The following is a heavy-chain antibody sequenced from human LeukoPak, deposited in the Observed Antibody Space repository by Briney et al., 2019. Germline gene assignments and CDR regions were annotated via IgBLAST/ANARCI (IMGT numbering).Heavy chain of an antibody. J-gene: IGHJ6*03. CDR1: GGTFSSYA. V-gene: IGHV1-69*05. D-gene: IGHD2-2*01. Sequence: GASVKVSCKASGGTFSSYAISWVRQGPGQGPEWMGGVIPIFCTANYAQKFQGRVTITTDESTSTAYMELSSLRSEDTAVYYCAREGREVVPAVVGYYYCYYMDVWGKGTTVTVSS. CDR2: VIPIFCTA. CDR3: AREGREVVPAVVGYYYCYYMDV.